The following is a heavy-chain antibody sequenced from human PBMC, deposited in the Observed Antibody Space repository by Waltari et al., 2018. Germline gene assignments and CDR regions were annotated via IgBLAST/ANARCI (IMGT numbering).Heavy chain of an antibody. J-gene: IGHJ4*02. V-gene: IGHV3-23*01. CDR3: AKGPKWELLPEPYFDY. Sequence: EVQLLESGGGLVQPGGSLRLSCAASGFPFRRYALRWVRQAQGKGLKWVSAISGSGGSTYYADSVKGRFTISRDNSKNTLYLQMNSLRAEDTAVYYCAKGPKWELLPEPYFDYWGQGTLVTVSS. CDR2: ISGSGGST. CDR1: GFPFRRYA. D-gene: IGHD1-26*01.